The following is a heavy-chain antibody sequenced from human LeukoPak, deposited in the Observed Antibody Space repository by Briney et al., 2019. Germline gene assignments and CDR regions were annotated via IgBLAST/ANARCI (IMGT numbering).Heavy chain of an antibody. J-gene: IGHJ4*02. Sequence: PGGSRSLSCAASGFTFSNAWMSWVRHAPGKGREWVGRIKSKTDGGTTDYAAPVKGRFTISRDDSKNTLYLQMNSLKTEDTAVYYCTTGIMITFGGVIVVDYWGQGTLVTVSS. CDR3: TTGIMITFGGVIVVDY. CDR2: IKSKTDGGTT. D-gene: IGHD3-16*02. CDR1: GFTFSNAW. V-gene: IGHV3-15*01.